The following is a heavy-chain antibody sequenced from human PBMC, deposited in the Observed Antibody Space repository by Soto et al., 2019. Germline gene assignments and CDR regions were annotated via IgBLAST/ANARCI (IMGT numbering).Heavy chain of an antibody. CDR3: ARLPYDILTGYYYYYYMDV. V-gene: IGHV4-39*01. Sequence: QLQLQESGPGLVKPSETLSLTCTVSGGSISSSSYYWGWIRQPPGKGLEWIGSIYYSGSTYYNPSLKSRVTISVDTSKNQFSLKLSSVTAADTAVYYCARLPYDILTGYYYYYYMDVWGKGTTVTVSS. D-gene: IGHD3-9*01. CDR2: IYYSGST. J-gene: IGHJ6*03. CDR1: GGSISSSSYY.